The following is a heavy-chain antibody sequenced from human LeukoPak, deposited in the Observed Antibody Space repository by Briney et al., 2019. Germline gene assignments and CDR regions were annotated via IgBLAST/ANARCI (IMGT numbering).Heavy chain of an antibody. Sequence: GGSLRLSCAASGFTFSNAWMSWVRQAPGKGLEWVGRIKRKTDGGTTDYAAPVKGRFTISRDDSKNTLYLQMNSPKTEDTAVYYCTTDPGQVPDYYYYGMDVWGQGTTVTVSS. D-gene: IGHD1-1*01. J-gene: IGHJ6*02. CDR2: IKRKTDGGTT. CDR3: TTDPGQVPDYYYYGMDV. CDR1: GFTFSNAW. V-gene: IGHV3-15*01.